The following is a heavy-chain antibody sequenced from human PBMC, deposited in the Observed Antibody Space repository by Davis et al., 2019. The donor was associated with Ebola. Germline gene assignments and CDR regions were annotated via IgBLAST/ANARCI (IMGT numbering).Heavy chain of an antibody. J-gene: IGHJ4*02. D-gene: IGHD4-11*01. CDR2: IWYDGSNK. Sequence: GGSLRLSCAASGFTFSSYGMHWVRQAPGKGLEWVAVIWYDGSNKYYADSVKGRFTISRDNSKNTLYLQMNSLRAEDTAVYYCAKSYSNYVWYFDYWGQGTLVTVSS. CDR1: GFTFSSYG. V-gene: IGHV3-33*06. CDR3: AKSYSNYVWYFDY.